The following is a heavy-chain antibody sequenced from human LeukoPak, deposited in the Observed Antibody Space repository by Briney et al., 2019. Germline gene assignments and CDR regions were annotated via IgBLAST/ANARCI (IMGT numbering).Heavy chain of an antibody. CDR1: GFTFSNAW. D-gene: IGHD3-10*01. J-gene: IGHJ5*01. CDR2: IKSKTDGGTT. V-gene: IGHV3-15*01. CDR3: TTDSNYLGTWFDY. Sequence: AGGSLRLSCAASGFTFSNAWMSWVRQAPGKGLEWVGRIKSKTDGGTTDYAAPVKGRFTISRDDSKNTLYLQMNSLKTEDTAVYYCTTDSNYLGTWFDYWGQGTLVTVSS.